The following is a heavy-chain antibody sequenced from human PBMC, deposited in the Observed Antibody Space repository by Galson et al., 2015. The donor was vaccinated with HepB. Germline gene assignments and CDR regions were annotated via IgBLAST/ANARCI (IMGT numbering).Heavy chain of an antibody. CDR3: ARFRYGLGYFDN. Sequence: SLRLSCAASGFTFSDYWMSWVRQAPGKELEWVANINQDGSDIYYVDSVEGRFTISRDNARDSLHLQMNTLRAEDTAVYYCARFRYGLGYFDNWGQGTLVTVSS. D-gene: IGHD3-10*01. CDR2: INQDGSDI. CDR1: GFTFSDYW. V-gene: IGHV3-7*03. J-gene: IGHJ4*03.